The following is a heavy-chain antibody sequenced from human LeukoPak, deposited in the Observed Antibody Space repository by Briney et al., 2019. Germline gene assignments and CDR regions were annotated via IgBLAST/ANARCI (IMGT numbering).Heavy chain of an antibody. CDR3: AKAKGGGDCGGDCYADY. V-gene: IGHV3-30*18. CDR2: ISYDGSNK. Sequence: GGSLRLSCAASGFTFSSYGMHWVRQAPGKGLEWVAVISYDGSNKYYADSVKGRFTISRDNSKNTLYLQMNSLRAEDTAVYYCAKAKGGGDCGGDCYADYWGQGTLVTVSS. J-gene: IGHJ4*02. CDR1: GFTFSSYG. D-gene: IGHD2-21*02.